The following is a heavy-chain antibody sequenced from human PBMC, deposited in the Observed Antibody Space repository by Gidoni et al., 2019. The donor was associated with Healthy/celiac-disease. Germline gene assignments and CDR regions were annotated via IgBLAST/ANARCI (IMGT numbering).Heavy chain of an antibody. CDR1: GGSISSYY. V-gene: IGHV4-59*01. CDR2: IYYSGST. Sequence: QVQLQESGPGLVKPSETLSLTCTVSGGSISSYYWSWLRQPPGKGLEWIGSIYYSGSTNYNPSLKSRVTISVDTSKNQFSLKLSSVTAADTAVYYCARAGDYIWGSYRYAFDIWGQGTMVTVSS. J-gene: IGHJ3*02. D-gene: IGHD3-16*02. CDR3: ARAGDYIWGSYRYAFDI.